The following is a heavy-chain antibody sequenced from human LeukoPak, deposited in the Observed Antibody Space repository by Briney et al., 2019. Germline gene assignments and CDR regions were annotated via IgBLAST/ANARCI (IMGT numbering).Heavy chain of an antibody. CDR1: GGSISSYY. CDR3: ATLGQYSTGGSCSYYFDY. CDR2: IYYSGST. J-gene: IGHJ4*02. V-gene: IGHV4-59*12. D-gene: IGHD2-15*01. Sequence: SETLSLTCTVSGGSISSYYWSWIRQPPGKGLEWIGYIYYSGSTNYNPSLKRRVTISVDKSKNQFSLKLSSVTAADTAVYYCATLGQYSTGGSCSYYFDYWGQGTLVTVSS.